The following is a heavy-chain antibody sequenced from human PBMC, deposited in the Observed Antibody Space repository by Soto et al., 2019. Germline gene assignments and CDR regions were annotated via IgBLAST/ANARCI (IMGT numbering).Heavy chain of an antibody. D-gene: IGHD2-2*01. CDR1: GFTFSSYA. J-gene: IGHJ4*02. Sequence: GGSLRLSCAASGFTFSSYAMHWVRQAPGKGLEWVAVISHDKSNKDYADSVKGRFTISRDNSKNTLFLQMNSLRAEDTAVYYCARSALVVPAAFFDYWGQGTLVTVSS. CDR2: ISHDKSNK. CDR3: ARSALVVPAAFFDY. V-gene: IGHV3-30-3*01.